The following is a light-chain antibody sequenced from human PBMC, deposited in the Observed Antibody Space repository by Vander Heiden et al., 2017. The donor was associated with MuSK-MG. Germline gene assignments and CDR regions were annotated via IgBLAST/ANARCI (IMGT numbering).Light chain of an antibody. J-gene: IGKJ4*01. CDR2: GAS. CDR1: HSVSSN. Sequence: EVVMTQSPVTLSVSPGEGATLSCRASHSVSSNLAWYQEKPGQAPRLLIYGASTRATGFPARFSGSGFGTDFTLTITSLQPEDSAIYYCQQDNTWPVTFGGGTKVEIK. CDR3: QQDNTWPVT. V-gene: IGKV3-15*01.